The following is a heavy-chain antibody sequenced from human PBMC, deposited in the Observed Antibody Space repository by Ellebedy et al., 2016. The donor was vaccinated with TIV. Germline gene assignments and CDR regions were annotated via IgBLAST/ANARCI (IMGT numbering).Heavy chain of an antibody. CDR3: ARDLFGGGAVTRTH. CDR2: IIPNLGIA. D-gene: IGHD3-16*01. V-gene: IGHV1-69*04. Sequence: AASVKVSCKTSGGTFSSYAISWVRQAPGQGLEWMGRIIPNLGIANYAQKFQGRVTITADTATSTAYMELSSLRSEDTAAYYCARDLFGGGAVTRTHWGQGTLVTVSS. J-gene: IGHJ4*02. CDR1: GGTFSSYA.